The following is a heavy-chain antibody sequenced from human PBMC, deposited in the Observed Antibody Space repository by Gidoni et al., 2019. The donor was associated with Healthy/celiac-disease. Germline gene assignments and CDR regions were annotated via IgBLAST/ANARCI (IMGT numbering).Heavy chain of an antibody. Sequence: KGLEWVSYISSSSSYTNYADSVKGRFTISRDNAKNSLYLQMNSLRAEDTAVYYCARAMKWDIVVELSGMDVWGQGTTVTVSS. CDR2: ISSSSSYT. V-gene: IGHV3-11*06. D-gene: IGHD2-15*01. J-gene: IGHJ6*02. CDR3: ARAMKWDIVVELSGMDV.